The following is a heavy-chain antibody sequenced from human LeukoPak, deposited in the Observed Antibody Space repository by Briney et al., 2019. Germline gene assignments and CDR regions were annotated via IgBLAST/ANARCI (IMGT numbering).Heavy chain of an antibody. J-gene: IGHJ3*02. CDR2: ISGSGSFA. CDR1: GFTFSNYV. Sequence: GGSLRLSCAASGFTFSNYVMSWVRQAPGKGLEWVSVISGSGSFAYYADSVKGRFTISRDNSKYTMYLQMNGLRAEDTAVYYCSKCYSNNWSDAFDIWGQGTMVTVSS. CDR3: SKCYSNNWSDAFDI. V-gene: IGHV3-23*01. D-gene: IGHD6-13*01.